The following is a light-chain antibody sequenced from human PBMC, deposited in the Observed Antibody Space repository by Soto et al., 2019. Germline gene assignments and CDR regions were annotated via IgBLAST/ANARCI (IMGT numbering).Light chain of an antibody. V-gene: IGKV1-33*01. CDR3: QQYDNLLPFT. CDR1: QDITNY. CDR2: DAS. J-gene: IGKJ3*01. Sequence: DLQMTQSPSSLSASVGDRVTITCQASQDITNYLNWYQQKPGKAPKLLIYDASNLATGVPSRFSGSGSGTDFTFTISSLQPEDIATYYCQQYDNLLPFTFGPGTKVDIK.